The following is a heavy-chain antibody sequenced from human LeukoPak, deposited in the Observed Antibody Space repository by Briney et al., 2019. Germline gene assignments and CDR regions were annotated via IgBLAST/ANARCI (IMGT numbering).Heavy chain of an antibody. V-gene: IGHV3-23*03. Sequence: GGSLRLSCAASGFTFSSYAMSWVRQAPGKGLEWVSVIYSGGSTYYADSVKGRFTISRDNAKNSVHLQMNSLRDEDTAVYYCAREFVDRGFRYGYDYYYGMDVWGQGTTVTVSS. CDR3: AREFVDRGFRYGYDYYYGMDV. CDR2: IYSGGST. J-gene: IGHJ6*02. CDR1: GFTFSSYA. D-gene: IGHD5-18*01.